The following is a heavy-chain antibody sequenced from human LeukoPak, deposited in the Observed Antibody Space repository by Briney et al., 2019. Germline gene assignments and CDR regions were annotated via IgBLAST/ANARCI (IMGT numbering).Heavy chain of an antibody. Sequence: SGGSLRLSCAASGFTFSSYAMSWVRQAPGKGLEWVSSISWNSGSIGYADSVKGRFTISRDNAKNSLYLQMNSLRPEDTALYYCAKVIWGHYYMDVWGKGTTVTVSS. V-gene: IGHV3-9*01. D-gene: IGHD7-27*01. J-gene: IGHJ6*03. CDR3: AKVIWGHYYMDV. CDR2: ISWNSGSI. CDR1: GFTFSSYA.